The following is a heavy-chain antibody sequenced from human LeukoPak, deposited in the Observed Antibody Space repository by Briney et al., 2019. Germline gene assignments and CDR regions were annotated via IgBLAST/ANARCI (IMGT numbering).Heavy chain of an antibody. CDR3: SRGRMAVTGSRGVAIEI. V-gene: IGHV3-13*01. CDR1: GFTFSSYD. D-gene: IGHD4-11*01. Sequence: GGSLRLSCAASGFTFSSYDMHWVRQGTGKGLDWVSAIGSGWDTHYPGSVKGRFTISRVNAKNSLYLQINSLRAEDTAEYYCSRGRMAVTGSRGVAIEIWGHGAM. J-gene: IGHJ3*02. CDR2: IGSGWDT.